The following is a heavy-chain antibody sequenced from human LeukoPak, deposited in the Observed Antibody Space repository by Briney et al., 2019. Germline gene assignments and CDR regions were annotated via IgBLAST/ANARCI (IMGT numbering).Heavy chain of an antibody. J-gene: IGHJ5*02. V-gene: IGHV1-2*02. CDR1: GYTFTGYY. CDR3: ASSGRPGWFDP. D-gene: IGHD1-14*01. Sequence: ASVKVSSKASGYTFTGYYMHCVRQTPGQGLERMGWINPNSGGTNYAQKFQGRVTMTRDTSITTAYMELSRLRSDDTAVYYCASSGRPGWFDPWGQGTLVTVSS. CDR2: INPNSGGT.